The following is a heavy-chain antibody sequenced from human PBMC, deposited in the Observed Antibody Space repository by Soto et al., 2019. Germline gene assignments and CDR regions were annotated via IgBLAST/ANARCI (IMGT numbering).Heavy chain of an antibody. J-gene: IGHJ4*02. CDR2: IYYSGHT. Sequence: QVQLQELGPGLVKPSQTLSLTCAVSGASISSGGYYWAWIRQHPGKGLEWIGYIYYSGHTYYNPSLKSRLTISVDTSKNQFSLNLTSVTAVDTAVYYCARCVRAAAYFDYWGQGTLVTVSS. D-gene: IGHD6-13*01. CDR1: GASISSGGYY. CDR3: ARCVRAAAYFDY. V-gene: IGHV4-31*11.